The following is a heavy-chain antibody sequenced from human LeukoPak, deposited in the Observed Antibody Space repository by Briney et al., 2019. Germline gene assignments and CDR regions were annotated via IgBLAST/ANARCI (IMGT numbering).Heavy chain of an antibody. J-gene: IGHJ6*02. CDR2: IKEDGSEE. V-gene: IGHV3-7*02. Sequence: PGGSLRLSCAASGFRLSSYWMSWVRQAPGKGLEWVANIKEDGSEEFYVDSVEGRFTTSRDNAKNSLYLQMNSLRAEDTAVYYCASLVGVPPYYYYGMDVWGQGTTVTVSS. CDR3: ASLVGVPPYYYYGMDV. CDR1: GFRLSSYW. D-gene: IGHD3-22*01.